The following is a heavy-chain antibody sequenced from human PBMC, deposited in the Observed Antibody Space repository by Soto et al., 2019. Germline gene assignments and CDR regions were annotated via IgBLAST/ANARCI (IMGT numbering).Heavy chain of an antibody. J-gene: IGHJ6*02. V-gene: IGHV4-59*08. CDR2: IYYSGST. CDR3: ARHPSRRYYDSSGYYYPLVYGMDV. D-gene: IGHD3-22*01. CDR1: GGSISSYY. Sequence: SETLSLTCTVSGGSISSYYWSWIRQPPGKGLEWIGYIYYSGSTNYNPSLKSRVTISVDTSKNQFSLKLSSVTAADTAVYYCARHPSRRYYDSSGYYYPLVYGMDVWGQGTTVTVSS.